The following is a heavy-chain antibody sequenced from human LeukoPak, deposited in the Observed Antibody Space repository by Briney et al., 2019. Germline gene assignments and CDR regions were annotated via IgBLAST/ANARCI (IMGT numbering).Heavy chain of an antibody. V-gene: IGHV4-31*03. CDR2: IYYSGST. J-gene: IGHJ6*02. CDR1: GGSISSGGYY. CDR3: ARDAPLRVYGDYSAGPDV. Sequence: PSETLSLTCTVSGGSISSGGYYWSWIRQHPGKGLEWIGYIYYSGSTYYNPSLKSRVTISVDTSKNQFSLKLSSVTAADTAVYYCARDAPLRVYGDYSAGPDVWGQGTTVTVSS. D-gene: IGHD4-17*01.